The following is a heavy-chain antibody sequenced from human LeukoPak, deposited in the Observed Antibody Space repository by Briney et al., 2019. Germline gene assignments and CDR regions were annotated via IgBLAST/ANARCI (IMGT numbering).Heavy chain of an antibody. CDR1: GYSFTNYY. CDR3: ARGGGMTTVVTYYFDY. J-gene: IGHJ4*02. V-gene: IGHV1-46*01. Sequence: ASVKVSCKASGYSFTNYYIHWVRQAPGQGLEWIGIVNPSGGSTTYAQEFQGRVTMTRDTSTSTVYMDLSSLRSDDTAVYFCARGGGMTTVVTYYFDYWGQGTLVTVSS. D-gene: IGHD4-23*01. CDR2: VNPSGGST.